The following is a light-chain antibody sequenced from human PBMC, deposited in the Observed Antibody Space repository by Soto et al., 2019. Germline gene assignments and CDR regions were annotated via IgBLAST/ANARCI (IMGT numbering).Light chain of an antibody. CDR2: GAS. Sequence: EIVMTQSPATLSVSPGEEPTHSSGASQRISSNLAWYQQKPGQAPRLPIYGASTMATDIAARFSGSWSGTEFTLTISSLQSEDFAVYYCQQYENWPPTWTFGQGTKVEIK. CDR1: QRISSN. J-gene: IGKJ1*01. CDR3: QQYENWPPTWT. V-gene: IGKV3-15*01.